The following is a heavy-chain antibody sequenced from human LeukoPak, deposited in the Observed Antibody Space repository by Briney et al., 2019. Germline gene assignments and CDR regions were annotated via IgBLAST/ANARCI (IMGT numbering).Heavy chain of an antibody. V-gene: IGHV3-21*01. J-gene: IGHJ5*02. CDR1: GFTFGTYS. CDR3: ARDITISGSSPNWFDP. D-gene: IGHD3-3*01. CDR2: ISSSSSYI. Sequence: GGSLRLSCAASGFTFGTYSMTWVRQAPGKGLEWVSSISSSSSYIYYADSVKGRFTISRDNAKNSLYLQMNSLRAEDTAVYYCARDITISGSSPNWFDPWGQGTLVTVSS.